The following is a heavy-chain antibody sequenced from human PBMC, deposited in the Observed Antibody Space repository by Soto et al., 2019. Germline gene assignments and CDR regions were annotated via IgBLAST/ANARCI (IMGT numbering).Heavy chain of an antibody. CDR3: AKYTRTEHLGES. CDR2: ISSDGGYT. Sequence: GGSLRLSCAASGFTFGSYAMGWVRQAPGKVLEWVSGISSDGGYTAYIGSVRGRFTISRDNSNSRLYLQMNSLRADDTAIYYCAKYTRTEHLGESWGQGTLVTVSS. CDR1: GFTFGSYA. V-gene: IGHV3-23*01. D-gene: IGHD3-16*01. J-gene: IGHJ4*02.